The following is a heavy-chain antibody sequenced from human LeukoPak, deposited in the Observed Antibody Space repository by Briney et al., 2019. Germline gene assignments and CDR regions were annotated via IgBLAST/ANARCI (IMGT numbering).Heavy chain of an antibody. J-gene: IGHJ6*02. Sequence: GGSLRLSCAGSGFTFSSYAMHWVRQAPGKGLEWVAVISYDGSNKYYADSVKGRFTISRDNSKNTLYLQMNSLRAEDTAVYYCARDCTNGVCRGYYYYGMDVWGQGTTVTVSS. CDR3: ARDCTNGVCRGYYYYGMDV. CDR2: ISYDGSNK. V-gene: IGHV3-30-3*01. CDR1: GFTFSSYA. D-gene: IGHD2-8*01.